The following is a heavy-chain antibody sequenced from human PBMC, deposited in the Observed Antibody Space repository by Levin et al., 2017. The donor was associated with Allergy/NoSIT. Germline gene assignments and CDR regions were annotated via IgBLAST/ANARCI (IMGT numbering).Heavy chain of an antibody. Sequence: ASVKVSCKGSGFTFTNYWIGWVRQMAGKDLEWMGIINAGDFETRYSPSFQGRVTIAAAKSNSSAYLHWSSLKASDSAIYYCARKGAGSGFDYWGQGTLVTVSS. J-gene: IGHJ4*02. CDR2: INAGDFET. D-gene: IGHD3-10*01. V-gene: IGHV5-51*01. CDR3: ARKGAGSGFDY. CDR1: GFTFTNYW.